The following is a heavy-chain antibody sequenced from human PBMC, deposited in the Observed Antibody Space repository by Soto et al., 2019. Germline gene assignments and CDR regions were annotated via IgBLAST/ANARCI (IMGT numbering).Heavy chain of an antibody. J-gene: IGHJ4*02. CDR1: GFTFSSYA. CDR2: ISGSVGSA. D-gene: IGHD2-2*01. V-gene: IGHV3-23*01. Sequence: EVQLLESGGGLVQPGGSLRLSCAASGFTFSSYAMSWVRQAPGKGLEWVSAISGSVGSAYYAVAVKGRFTISRDNSKNTLYLQMNSLRAEDTAVYYCAKDHEVVVVPAAIYWGQGTLVTVSS. CDR3: AKDHEVVVVPAAIY.